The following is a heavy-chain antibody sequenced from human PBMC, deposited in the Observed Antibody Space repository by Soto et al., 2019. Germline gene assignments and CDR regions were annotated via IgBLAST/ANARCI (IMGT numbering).Heavy chain of an antibody. Sequence: GGSLRLSCAASGFTFSSYVMSWVRQAPGKGLEWVSAISGSGGSTYYADSVKGRFTISRDNSKNTLYLQMNSLRAEDTAVYYCAIMESSGWYSNSFAPRGRGTLVPGSS. CDR2: ISGSGGST. J-gene: IGHJ5*02. CDR1: GFTFSSYV. V-gene: IGHV3-23*01. CDR3: AIMESSGWYSNSFAP. D-gene: IGHD6-19*01.